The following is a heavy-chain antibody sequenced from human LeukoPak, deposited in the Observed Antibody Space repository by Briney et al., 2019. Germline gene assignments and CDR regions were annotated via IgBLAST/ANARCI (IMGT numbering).Heavy chain of an antibody. CDR3: AKAKPRSTYGGNSGSDY. CDR2: ISGSGGST. Sequence: GGSLRLSCAASGFTFSSYAMSWVRQAPGKGLEWVSAISGSGGSTYYADSVKGRFTISRDNSKNTLYLQMNSLRAEDTAVYYCAKAKPRSTYGGNSGSDYWGQGTLVTVSS. V-gene: IGHV3-23*01. D-gene: IGHD4-23*01. CDR1: GFTFSSYA. J-gene: IGHJ4*02.